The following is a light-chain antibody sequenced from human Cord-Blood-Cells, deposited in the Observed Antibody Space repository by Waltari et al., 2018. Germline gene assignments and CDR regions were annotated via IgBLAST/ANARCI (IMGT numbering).Light chain of an antibody. Sequence: QSALTQPASVSGSPGQSNTISCTGTSSVVGGYNYVSWYQQHPGKAPKLMIYDVSNRPPGVSNRFSGSKSGNTASLTISGLQAEDEADYYCSSYTSSSTVVFGGGTKLTVL. V-gene: IGLV2-14*01. CDR2: DVS. CDR1: SSVVGGYNY. J-gene: IGLJ2*01. CDR3: SSYTSSSTVV.